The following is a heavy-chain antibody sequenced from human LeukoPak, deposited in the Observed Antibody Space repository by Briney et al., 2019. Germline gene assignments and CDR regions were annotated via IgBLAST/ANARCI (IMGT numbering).Heavy chain of an antibody. CDR2: ITTGDGNT. J-gene: IGHJ6*02. D-gene: IGHD3-3*01. CDR1: GFTFSSYT. CDR3: ARDKEGHYDFWSGYYAPYYYYYYGMDV. Sequence: NPGGSLRLSCTASGFTFSSYTMTWVRQAPGKGLKWVSTITTGDGNTYYADSVKGRFTISRDNAKNSLYLQMNSLRAEDTAVYYCARDKEGHYDFWSGYYAPYYYYYYGMDVWGQGTTVTVSS. V-gene: IGHV3-21*01.